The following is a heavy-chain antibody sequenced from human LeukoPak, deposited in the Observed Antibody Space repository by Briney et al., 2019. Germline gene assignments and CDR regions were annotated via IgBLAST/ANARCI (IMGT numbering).Heavy chain of an antibody. J-gene: IGHJ4*02. D-gene: IGHD3-10*01. CDR3: ASLRGVIITSPFDY. Sequence: GGSLRLSCAASGFTSSSYAMSWVRQAPGKGLEWVSAISGSGGSTYYADSVKGRFTISRDNSKNTLYLQMNSLRAEDTAVYYCASLRGVIITSPFDYWGQGTLVTVSS. V-gene: IGHV3-23*01. CDR1: GFTSSSYA. CDR2: ISGSGGST.